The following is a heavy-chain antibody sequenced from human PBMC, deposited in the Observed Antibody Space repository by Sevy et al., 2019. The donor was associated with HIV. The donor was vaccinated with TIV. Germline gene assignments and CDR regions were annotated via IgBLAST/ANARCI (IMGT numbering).Heavy chain of an antibody. Sequence: GGSLRLSCAASGFSVSSNYMSWVRQAPGKGPEWVSVIHSGGKISYADSVQGRFTISRDNSKNTLYLQMNSLRAEDTAVYYCATEDIVLGEDNYYAIDVWGQGTTVTLSS. V-gene: IGHV3-53*01. D-gene: IGHD2-15*01. CDR2: IHSGGKI. CDR3: ATEDIVLGEDNYYAIDV. CDR1: GFSVSSNY. J-gene: IGHJ6*02.